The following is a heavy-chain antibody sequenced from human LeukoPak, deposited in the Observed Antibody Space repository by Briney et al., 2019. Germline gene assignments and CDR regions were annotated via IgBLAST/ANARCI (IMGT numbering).Heavy chain of an antibody. CDR3: ARATVTAWYFDL. CDR2: IYYTGST. J-gene: IGHJ2*01. CDR1: GASISSSY. D-gene: IGHD4-17*01. V-gene: IGHV4-59*01. Sequence: SETLSLTCTVSGASISSSYWSWIRQPPGKGLEWIGYIYYTGSTNYNPSLKSRVTISVDTSKNQFSLKLSSVTAADTAVYCCARATVTAWYFDLWGRGTLATVSS.